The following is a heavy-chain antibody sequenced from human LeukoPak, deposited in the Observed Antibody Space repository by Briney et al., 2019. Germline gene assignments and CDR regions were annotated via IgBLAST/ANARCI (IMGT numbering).Heavy chain of an antibody. CDR3: AKGGHYNFDY. V-gene: IGHV3-7*01. J-gene: IGHJ4*02. CDR1: GFTFSTYW. CDR2: IKEDGSDK. Sequence: GGSLRLSCTASGFTFSTYWMKWVRQAPGKGLEWVASIKEDGSDKYYVDSVKGRFSISRDNAKNSLYLQMNSLRTEDTAVYYCAKGGHYNFDYWGQGTLVTVSS. D-gene: IGHD4-11*01.